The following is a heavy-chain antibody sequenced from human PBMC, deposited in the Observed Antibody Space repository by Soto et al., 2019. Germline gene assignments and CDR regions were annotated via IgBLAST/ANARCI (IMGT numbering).Heavy chain of an antibody. J-gene: IGHJ4*02. CDR3: ARGVLVEGTSSPDLFDY. CDR2: IYSSGGT. D-gene: IGHD6-6*01. Sequence: PSETLSLTCTVSGGSISSYYWSWIRQPPGKELGWIGCIYSSGGTNYNPSPKGRVTILLDAPKKQFSLKLSSVIAADTAVYYCARGVLVEGTSSPDLFDYWGKGTLVTVSS. V-gene: IGHV4-59*01. CDR1: GGSISSYY.